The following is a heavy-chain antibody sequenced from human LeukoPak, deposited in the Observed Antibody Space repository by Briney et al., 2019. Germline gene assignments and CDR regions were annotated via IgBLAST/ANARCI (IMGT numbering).Heavy chain of an antibody. CDR1: RFTFSSYA. V-gene: IGHV3-23*01. J-gene: IGHJ4*02. D-gene: IGHD3-3*01. Sequence: GGSLRLSCAASRFTFSSYALNWVRQAPGKGLEWVSGISGNGGVTYYADSVKGRFTVSRDNSKNTVYLQMNSLRAEDTAVYYCAKDREVTPFGVIGRYFDYWGQGTLVTVSS. CDR2: ISGNGGVT. CDR3: AKDREVTPFGVIGRYFDY.